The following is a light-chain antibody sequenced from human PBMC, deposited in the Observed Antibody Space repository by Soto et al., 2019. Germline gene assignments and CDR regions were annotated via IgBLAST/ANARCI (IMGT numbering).Light chain of an antibody. Sequence: ETALTQSPGTLSLSPGESATLSCGASHSITSSFLAWYQQKPGQAPRLLIYGASYRATGIPDRFSGSGSGTDFTLTISRLEPEDFAVYYCHQYGNSPSTFGQGTKVDIK. CDR1: HSITSSF. CDR2: GAS. V-gene: IGKV3-20*01. J-gene: IGKJ1*01. CDR3: HQYGNSPST.